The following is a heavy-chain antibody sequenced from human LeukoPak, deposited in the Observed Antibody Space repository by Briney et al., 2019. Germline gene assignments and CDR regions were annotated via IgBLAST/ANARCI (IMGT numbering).Heavy chain of an antibody. J-gene: IGHJ4*02. D-gene: IGHD1-26*01. V-gene: IGHV3-30*04. Sequence: GGSLRLSCAAYGFTFRNYAMHWVRQAPGKGLEWVAVISSDGTSKHYADSVKGRFTISRDDSQNTVYLQMNSLRGEDTAVYYCARDSVSGSLYGYFDNWGQGTLVTVS. CDR3: ARDSVSGSLYGYFDN. CDR2: ISSDGTSK. CDR1: GFTFRNYA.